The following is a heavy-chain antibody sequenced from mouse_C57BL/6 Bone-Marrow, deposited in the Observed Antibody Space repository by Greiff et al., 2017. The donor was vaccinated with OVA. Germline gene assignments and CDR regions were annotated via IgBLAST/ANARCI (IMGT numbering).Heavy chain of an antibody. Sequence: EVKLMESGPGLAKPSQTLSLTCSVTGYSITSDYWNWIRKFPGNKLEYMGYISYSGSTYYNPSLKSRISITRDTSKNQYYLQLNSVTTEDTATYYCARHYGSLYYAMDYWGQGTSVTVSS. D-gene: IGHD1-1*01. CDR1: GYSITSDY. CDR3: ARHYGSLYYAMDY. V-gene: IGHV3-8*01. CDR2: ISYSGST. J-gene: IGHJ4*01.